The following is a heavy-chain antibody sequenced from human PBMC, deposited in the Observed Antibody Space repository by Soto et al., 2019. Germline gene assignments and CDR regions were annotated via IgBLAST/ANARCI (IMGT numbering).Heavy chain of an antibody. CDR3: AKRVVDTFGLSY. CDR2: INTDGSST. J-gene: IGHJ4*02. D-gene: IGHD2-2*01. Sequence: EVQLVESGGGLVQPGGSLRLSCAVSGFTFSSFWMHWVRQAPGEGLVWVSRINTDGSSTSYADSVKGRFTISRDNAKKTLYLQMNSLRVEDTAMYYCAKRVVDTFGLSYWGQGTLVTVSS. V-gene: IGHV3-74*01. CDR1: GFTFSSFW.